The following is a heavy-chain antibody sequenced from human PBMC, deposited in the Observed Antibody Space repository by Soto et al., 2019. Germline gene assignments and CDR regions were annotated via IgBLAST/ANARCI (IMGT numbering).Heavy chain of an antibody. CDR1: GGSISSSSYY. D-gene: IGHD2-15*01. CDR3: ARRRSCYSCNWFDP. CDR2: IYYSGST. Sequence: QLQLQESGPGLVKPSETLSLTCTVSGGSISSSSYYWGWIRQPPGKGLEWIGSIYYSGSTYYNPSLKSRVNISVDTSKNQFSLKLSSVTDADTAVYYCARRRSCYSCNWFDPWGQGTLVTVSS. J-gene: IGHJ5*02. V-gene: IGHV4-39*01.